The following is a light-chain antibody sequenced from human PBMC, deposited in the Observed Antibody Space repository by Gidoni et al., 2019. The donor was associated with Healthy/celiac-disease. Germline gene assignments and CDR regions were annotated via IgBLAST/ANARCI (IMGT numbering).Light chain of an antibody. Sequence: QSVLTQPHSVPEAPRQRVTISCSGSSSNIGNNAVNWYQQLPGKAPKLLIYYDDLLPSGVSDRFSGSESGTSASLASSGLQSEDEADYYCAAWDDSLNGWVFGGGTKLTVL. V-gene: IGLV1-36*01. CDR1: SSNIGNNA. J-gene: IGLJ3*02. CDR3: AAWDDSLNGWV. CDR2: YDD.